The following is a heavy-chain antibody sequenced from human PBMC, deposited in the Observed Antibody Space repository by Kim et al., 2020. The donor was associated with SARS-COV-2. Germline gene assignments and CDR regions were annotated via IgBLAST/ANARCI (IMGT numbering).Heavy chain of an antibody. Sequence: GGSLRLSCAASGFTFSDYYMSWIRQAPGKGLEWVSYISSSSCYTNYADSVKGRFTISRDNAKNSLYLQMNSLRAEDTAVYYCARGRRYYGASEQTDWGQGTLVTVSS. CDR3: ARGRRYYGASEQTD. V-gene: IGHV3-11*05. CDR1: GFTFSDYY. D-gene: IGHD3-10*01. CDR2: ISSSSCYT. J-gene: IGHJ4*02.